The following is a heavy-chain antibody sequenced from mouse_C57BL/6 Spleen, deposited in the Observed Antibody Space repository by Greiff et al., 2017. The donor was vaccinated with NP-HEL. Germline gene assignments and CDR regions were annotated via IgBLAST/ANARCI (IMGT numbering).Heavy chain of an antibody. J-gene: IGHJ2*01. V-gene: IGHV1-19*01. Sequence: EVQLQQSGPVLVKPGASVKMSCKASGYTFTDYYLNWVKPSHGKSLEWIGVINPYNGGTSYNQKFKGKATLTVDKSSSTAYMELNSLTSEDSAVYYCARLDGYYDYWGQGTTLTVSS. CDR2: INPYNGGT. D-gene: IGHD2-3*01. CDR1: GYTFTDYY. CDR3: ARLDGYYDY.